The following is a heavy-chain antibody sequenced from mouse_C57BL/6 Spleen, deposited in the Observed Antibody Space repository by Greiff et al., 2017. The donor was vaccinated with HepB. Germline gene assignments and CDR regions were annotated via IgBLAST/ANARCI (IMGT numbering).Heavy chain of an antibody. Sequence: VQLQQPGAELVRPGSSVKLSCKASGYTFTSYWMDWVKQRPGQGLEWIGNIYPSDSETHYNQKFKDKATLTVDKSSSTAYMQLSSLTSEDSAVYYCARRGFRPYYAMDYWGLGTSVTVSS. CDR1: GYTFTSYW. CDR3: ARRGFRPYYAMDY. J-gene: IGHJ4*01. CDR2: IYPSDSET. V-gene: IGHV1-61*01.